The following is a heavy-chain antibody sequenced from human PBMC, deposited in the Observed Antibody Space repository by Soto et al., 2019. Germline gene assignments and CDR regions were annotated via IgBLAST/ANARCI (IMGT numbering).Heavy chain of an antibody. CDR1: GFTFSSYG. Sequence: GGSLRLSCAASGFTFSSYGMHWVRQAPGKGLEWVAVISYDGSNKYYADSVKGRFTISRDNSKNTLYLQMNSLRAEDTAVYYCAKDRDSVGAQPPTWFDPWGQGTLVTVSS. J-gene: IGHJ5*02. D-gene: IGHD1-26*01. CDR3: AKDRDSVGAQPPTWFDP. CDR2: ISYDGSNK. V-gene: IGHV3-30*18.